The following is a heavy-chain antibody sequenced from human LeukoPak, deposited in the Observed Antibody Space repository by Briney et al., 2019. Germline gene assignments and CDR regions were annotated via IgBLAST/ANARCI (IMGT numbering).Heavy chain of an antibody. V-gene: IGHV4-38-2*02. CDR3: ARHDYDFWSGYPFDY. J-gene: IGHJ4*02. CDR2: VYHSGST. D-gene: IGHD3-3*01. CDR1: GYSISYGYF. Sequence: SETLSLTCSVSGYSISYGYFWAWIRQPPGKGLEWIGSVYHSGSTHYTPSFKSRVTISLDTSKNHFSLKLTSVTAADTAVYYCARHDYDFWSGYPFDYWGQGTLVTVSS.